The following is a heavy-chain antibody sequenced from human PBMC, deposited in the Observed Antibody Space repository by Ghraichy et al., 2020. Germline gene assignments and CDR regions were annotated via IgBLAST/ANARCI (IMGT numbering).Heavy chain of an antibody. CDR1: GFAYSSYW. CDR3: ARGWGRFDY. Sequence: GGSLRLSCAASGFAYSSYWMNWVRQAPGKGLEWVAYIKYDGSAEYYVDSVKGRFAISRDNTKNSLFLQMNSLSAEDTAVYYCARGWGRFDYWGQGTLVTVSS. D-gene: IGHD2-21*02. V-gene: IGHV3-7*01. CDR2: IKYDGSAE. J-gene: IGHJ4*02.